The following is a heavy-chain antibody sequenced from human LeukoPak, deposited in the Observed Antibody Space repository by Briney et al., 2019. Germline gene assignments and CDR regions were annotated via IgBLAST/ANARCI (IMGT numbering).Heavy chain of an antibody. Sequence: GGSLTLSCAVSGFPFSSYCMSWVRQAPGKGLEWVANIKQEGSEKYYVDSVKGRFTISRDDAKSSLYLQMNSLRAEDTAVYYCARALGGFDYWGQGTLVTVSS. J-gene: IGHJ4*02. CDR3: ARALGGFDY. CDR1: GFPFSSYC. V-gene: IGHV3-7*04. CDR2: IKQEGSEK. D-gene: IGHD3-16*01.